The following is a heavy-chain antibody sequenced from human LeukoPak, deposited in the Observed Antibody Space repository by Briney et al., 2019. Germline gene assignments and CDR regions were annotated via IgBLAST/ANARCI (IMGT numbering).Heavy chain of an antibody. D-gene: IGHD5-18*01. CDR2: ISGSGGST. V-gene: IGHV3-23*01. J-gene: IGHJ4*02. Sequence: GGSLRLSCAASGFTFSSYAMSWVRQAPGKGLEWVSAISGSGGSTYYADSVKGRFTISRDNSKNTLYLQMNSLRAEDTAVYYCATQRRVQLWLREESQLDYWGQGTLVTVSS. CDR3: ATQRRVQLWLREESQLDY. CDR1: GFTFSSYA.